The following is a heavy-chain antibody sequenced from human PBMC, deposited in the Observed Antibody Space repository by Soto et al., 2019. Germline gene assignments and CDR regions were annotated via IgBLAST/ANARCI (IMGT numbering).Heavy chain of an antibody. CDR3: ARHAHIGQSWSVAVAGAYFDY. CDR1: GYSFTNYW. V-gene: IGHV5-51*01. D-gene: IGHD6-19*01. CDR2: IYPGDSDT. J-gene: IGHJ4*02. Sequence: EVQLVQSGAEVKKPGESLKISCMGSGYSFTNYWIAWVRQMPGKGLELMGIIYPGDSDTRYRPSFQGQVTISADKSISAAYLQWSSLKAADTAVYYCARHAHIGQSWSVAVAGAYFDYWGQGTLVTVPS.